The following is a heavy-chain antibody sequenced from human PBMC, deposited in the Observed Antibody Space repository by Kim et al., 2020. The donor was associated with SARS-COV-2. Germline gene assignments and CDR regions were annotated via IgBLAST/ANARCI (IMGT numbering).Heavy chain of an antibody. D-gene: IGHD3-10*01. V-gene: IGHV3-49*03. J-gene: IGHJ4*02. CDR1: GFTFVGYA. CDR3: TRNSVAVHFDY. CDR2: ISSRAFGATP. Sequence: GGSLRLSCSGSGFTFVGYAMSWFRQAPGKGLEWVGFISSRAFGATPQYAASVRGRFTISRDDPTKIANLQMNSLETEDTVVYYCTRNSVAVHFDYWGQGPLVSVSS.